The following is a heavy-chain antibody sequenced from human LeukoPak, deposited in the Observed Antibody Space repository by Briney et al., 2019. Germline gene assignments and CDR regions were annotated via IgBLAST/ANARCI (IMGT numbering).Heavy chain of an antibody. D-gene: IGHD3-3*01. CDR2: IIPIFGTA. Sequence: SVKVSCKASGGTFSSYAISWVRQAPGQGLEWMGGIIPIFGTANYAQKFQGRVTITTDESTSTAYMELSSLRSEDTAVYYCAKDARKGMYYDFWSGDAFDIWGQGTMVTVSS. CDR1: GGTFSSYA. V-gene: IGHV1-69*05. J-gene: IGHJ3*02. CDR3: AKDARKGMYYDFWSGDAFDI.